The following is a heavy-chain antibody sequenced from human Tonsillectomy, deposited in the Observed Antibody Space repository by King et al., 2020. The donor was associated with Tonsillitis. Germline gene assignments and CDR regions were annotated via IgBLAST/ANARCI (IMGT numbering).Heavy chain of an antibody. CDR1: GGSIRSYY. J-gene: IGHJ6*02. D-gene: IGHD1-1*01. CDR3: AREWRYRSFDRDGMDV. Sequence: QLQESGPGLVKPSETLSLTCTVSGGSIRSYYWSWIRQPPGKGLEWIGYIYYSGSTNYNPSLKSRVTISVDTSKNQFSLKLSSVTAADTAVYYCAREWRYRSFDRDGMDVWGQGTTVTVSS. V-gene: IGHV4-59*01. CDR2: IYYSGST.